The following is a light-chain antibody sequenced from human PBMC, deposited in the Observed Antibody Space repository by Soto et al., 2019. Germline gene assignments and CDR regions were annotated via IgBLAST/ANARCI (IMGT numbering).Light chain of an antibody. Sequence: QSVLTQSASVSGSPGQSITISCTGTISDIGLYNYVSWYQQHPGKAPKLVIYEVSNRPSGVSDRFSGSKSDNTASLTISGLQAEDEANYYCSSFTTTSTLVFGAGTKLTVL. J-gene: IGLJ1*01. CDR1: ISDIGLYNY. CDR2: EVS. CDR3: SSFTTTSTLV. V-gene: IGLV2-14*01.